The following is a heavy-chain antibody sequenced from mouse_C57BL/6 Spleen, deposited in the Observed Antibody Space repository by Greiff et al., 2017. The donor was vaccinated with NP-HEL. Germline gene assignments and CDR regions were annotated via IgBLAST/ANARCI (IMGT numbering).Heavy chain of an antibody. J-gene: IGHJ2*01. CDR3: ARGGGNYAVDY. V-gene: IGHV1-50*01. CDR2: IDPSDSYT. CDR1: GYTFTSYW. D-gene: IGHD2-1*01. Sequence: QVQLKQPGAELVKPGASVKLSCKASGYTFTSYWMQWVKQRPGQGLEWIGEIDPSDSYTNYNQKFKGKATLTVDTSSSTAYMQLSSLTSEDSAVYYCARGGGNYAVDYWGQGTTLTVSS.